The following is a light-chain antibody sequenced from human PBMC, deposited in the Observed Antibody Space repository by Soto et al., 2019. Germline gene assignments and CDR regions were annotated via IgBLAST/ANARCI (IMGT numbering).Light chain of an antibody. J-gene: IGLJ2*01. V-gene: IGLV2-8*01. CDR1: GSDIGRYHY. CDR3: SSFAGSNTI. Sequence: QSVLTQPPSASGSPGQSVTISCTGTGSDIGRYHYVSWYQRPPGKAPKLIIYEVSKRPSGVPDRFTGSKSGNTASLTVSGLQAEDEADYYGSSFAGSNTIFGGGTKLTVL. CDR2: EVS.